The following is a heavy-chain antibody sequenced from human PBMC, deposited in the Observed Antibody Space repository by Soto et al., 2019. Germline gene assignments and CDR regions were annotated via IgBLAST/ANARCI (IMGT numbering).Heavy chain of an antibody. CDR2: IYYSGST. D-gene: IGHD2-15*01. V-gene: IGHV4-39*01. CDR1: GGSISSSSYY. J-gene: IGHJ5*02. Sequence: SETLSLTCTVSGGSISSSSYYWGWIRQPPGKGLEWIGSIYYSGSTYYNPSLKSRVTISVDTSKNQFSLKLSSVTAADTAVYYCARHIGYCSGGSCYSSFNWFDPWGQGTLVTVSS. CDR3: ARHIGYCSGGSCYSSFNWFDP.